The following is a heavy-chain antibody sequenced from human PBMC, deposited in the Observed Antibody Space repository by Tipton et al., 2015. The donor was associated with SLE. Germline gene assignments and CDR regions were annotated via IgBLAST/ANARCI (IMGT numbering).Heavy chain of an antibody. CDR2: VYYSGIT. J-gene: IGHJ6*03. D-gene: IGHD3-10*01. CDR3: ARDVMGRTTTDRGTYQYYYYMDF. CDR1: GDSISPYY. V-gene: IGHV4-59*01. Sequence: TLSLTCNVSGDSISPYYWSWIRQPPGKGLEWIAYVYYSGITKYNPSPKSRVTISLDTSKKQFSLTVTSVTAADTAVYYCARDVMGRTTTDRGTYQYYYYMDFWGKGTTVTVSS.